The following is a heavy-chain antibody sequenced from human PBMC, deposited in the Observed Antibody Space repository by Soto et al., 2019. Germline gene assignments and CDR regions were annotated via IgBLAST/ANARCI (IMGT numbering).Heavy chain of an antibody. Sequence: PSETLSLTCTVSGGSISSSSYYWGWIRQPPGKGLEWIGSIYYSGSTYYNPSLKSRVTISVDTSKNQFSLKLSSVTAADTAVYYCARQDGYCSSTSCLDYYYYYGMDVWGQGTTVTVSS. CDR2: IYYSGST. CDR3: ARQDGYCSSTSCLDYYYYYGMDV. CDR1: GGSISSSSYY. D-gene: IGHD2-2*03. J-gene: IGHJ6*02. V-gene: IGHV4-39*01.